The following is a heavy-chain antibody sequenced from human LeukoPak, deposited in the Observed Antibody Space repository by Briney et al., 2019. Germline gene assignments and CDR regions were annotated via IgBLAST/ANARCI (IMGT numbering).Heavy chain of an antibody. Sequence: SETLSLTCIVSGGSISGSSYYWGWIRQPPGKGLEWIGSIYYSGSTYYNPSLKSRVTISVDTSKNQFSLKLSSVTAADTAVYYCARVYYSSSYDYWYFDLWGRGTLVTVSS. CDR3: ARVYYSSSYDYWYFDL. D-gene: IGHD6-13*01. CDR2: IYYSGST. CDR1: GGSISGSSYY. V-gene: IGHV4-39*07. J-gene: IGHJ2*01.